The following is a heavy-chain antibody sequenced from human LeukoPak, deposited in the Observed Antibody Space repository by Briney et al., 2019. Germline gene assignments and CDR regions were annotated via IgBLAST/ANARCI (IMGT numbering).Heavy chain of an antibody. Sequence: ASVKVSCKASGYTFNRYYIHWVRQAPGQGLEWMGIINPSGDSTSYAPKLQGRVTMTRDTSTSTVYMELNSLTSEDTAVYYCARDRGSSNDWGYFDFWGQGTLVNVSS. CDR1: GYTFNRYY. V-gene: IGHV1-46*02. CDR3: ARDRGSSNDWGYFDF. J-gene: IGHJ4*02. CDR2: INPSGDST. D-gene: IGHD7-27*01.